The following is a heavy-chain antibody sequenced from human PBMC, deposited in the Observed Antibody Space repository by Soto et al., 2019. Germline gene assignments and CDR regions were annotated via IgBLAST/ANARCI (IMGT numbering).Heavy chain of an antibody. CDR2: IYWDDEK. CDR1: GFSLSTSGVG. CDR3: AHRAYFDSGKQFDY. J-gene: IGHJ4*02. V-gene: IGHV2-5*02. D-gene: IGHD3-10*01. Sequence: QITLKESGPTLVKPTQTLTLTCTFSGFSLSTSGVGVGWIRQPTGKALEWLAIIYWDDEKRYSPSLKTRLTVTKDTSKNHVVLTMTNVDPVDTATYYCAHRAYFDSGKQFDYWGQGTLVSVSS.